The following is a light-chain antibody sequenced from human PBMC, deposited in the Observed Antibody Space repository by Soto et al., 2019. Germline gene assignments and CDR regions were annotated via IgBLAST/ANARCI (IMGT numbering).Light chain of an antibody. V-gene: IGKV1-5*01. CDR2: DAS. CDR3: QQYNSYSIT. J-gene: IGKJ5*01. Sequence: DIQMTQSPSTLSGSVGDRVTITCRASERINRRLAWYQQKPGKPPKILIYDASSLETGVPSRFSGSGSGTEFTLTISSLQPDDFATYYCQQYNSYSITFGQGTRLEIK. CDR1: ERINRR.